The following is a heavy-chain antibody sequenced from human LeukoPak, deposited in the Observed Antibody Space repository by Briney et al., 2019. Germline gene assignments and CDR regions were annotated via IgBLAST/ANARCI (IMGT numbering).Heavy chain of an antibody. CDR2: ISSSGSYI. CDR3: ARETPNEY. J-gene: IGHJ4*02. CDR1: GFTFSSYS. D-gene: IGHD1-1*01. Sequence: PGGSLRLSCAASGFTFSSYSMNWVRQAPGKGLEWVSSISSSGSYIYYADSVKGRFTISRDNAKNSLYLQMNSLRAEDTAVYYCARETPNEYWGQGTLVTVSS. V-gene: IGHV3-21*01.